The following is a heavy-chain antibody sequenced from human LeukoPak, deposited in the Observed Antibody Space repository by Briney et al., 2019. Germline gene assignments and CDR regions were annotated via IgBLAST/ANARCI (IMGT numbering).Heavy chain of an antibody. CDR1: GYSFTSYW. Sequence: GESLQISCQGSGYSFTSYWIGWVRQMPGKGLEWMGIIYPGDSDTRYSPSFQGQVTISADKSISTAYLQWSSLKASDTAMYYCARWYYDILTGYSDYWGQGTLVTVSS. CDR3: ARWYYDILTGYSDY. D-gene: IGHD3-9*01. V-gene: IGHV5-51*01. J-gene: IGHJ4*02. CDR2: IYPGDSDT.